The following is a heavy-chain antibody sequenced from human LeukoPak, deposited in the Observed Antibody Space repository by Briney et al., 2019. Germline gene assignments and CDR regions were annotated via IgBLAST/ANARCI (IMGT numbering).Heavy chain of an antibody. CDR3: ARTYCGGDCYEGSARYNWFDP. CDR2: IYHSGST. Sequence: PSETLSLTCTVSGGSISSGGYYWSWIRQPPGKGLEWIGYIYHSGSTYYNPSLKSRVTISVDRSKNQFSLKLSSVTAADTAVYYCARTYCGGDCYEGSARYNWFDPWGQGTLVTVTS. D-gene: IGHD2-21*01. J-gene: IGHJ5*02. V-gene: IGHV4-30-2*01. CDR1: GGSISSGGYY.